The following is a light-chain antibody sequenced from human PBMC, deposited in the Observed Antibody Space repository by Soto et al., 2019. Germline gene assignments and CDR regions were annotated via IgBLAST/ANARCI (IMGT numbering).Light chain of an antibody. CDR1: QSITSTY. CDR2: GIS. CDR3: QQYDKWPIT. J-gene: IGKJ5*01. Sequence: EIVLTQSPGTLSLSPGEGATLACRASQSITSTYFAWYQQKPGQAPRLLIYGISTRATGIPDRFSGSGSGTEFTLTLSSLHSEDFAVYYCQQYDKWPITFGQGTRLEIK. V-gene: IGKV3-20*01.